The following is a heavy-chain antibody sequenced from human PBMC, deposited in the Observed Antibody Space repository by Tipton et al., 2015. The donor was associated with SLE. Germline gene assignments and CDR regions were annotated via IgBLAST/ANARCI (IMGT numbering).Heavy chain of an antibody. V-gene: IGHV4-59*11. J-gene: IGHJ3*02. CDR2: IYYSGST. CDR1: GGSISGHY. D-gene: IGHD5-24*01. CDR3: ARTGDGYNDAFDI. Sequence: TLSLTCTVSGGSISGHYWSWIRQPPGKGLEWNGYIYYSGSTNYNPSLKSRVTISVDTSKNQFSLNLSSVTAADTAVYYCARTGDGYNDAFDIWGQGTMVTVSS.